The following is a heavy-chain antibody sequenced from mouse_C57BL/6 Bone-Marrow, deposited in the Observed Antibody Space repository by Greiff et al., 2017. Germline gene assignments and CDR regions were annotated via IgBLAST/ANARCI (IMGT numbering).Heavy chain of an antibody. V-gene: IGHV14-4*01. D-gene: IGHD1-1*02. CDR2: IDPENGDP. J-gene: IGHJ3*01. CDR3: TTVYGLFAY. Sequence: EVQLQQSGAELVRPGASVKLSCTASGFTIKDDYMHWVQQRPEQGLAWIGWIDPENGDPEYASEFKGKATITADTSSNTAYLHLSILTSEDSAFYCCTTVYGLFAYWGQGTLVTVSA. CDR1: GFTIKDDY.